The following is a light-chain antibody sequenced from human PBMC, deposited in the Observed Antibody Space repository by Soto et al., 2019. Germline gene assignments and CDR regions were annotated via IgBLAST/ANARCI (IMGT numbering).Light chain of an antibody. V-gene: IGKV1-5*03. J-gene: IGKJ4*01. CDR1: QSVCRW. CDR3: QQYNCDST. CDR2: KAS. Sequence: DIQMTQSPSTLSASVGDRVTITCRASQSVCRWLAWYQQKPGKAPNLLIYKASNLQSGVPSRFSGSGSGTEFTLTISSLQPDDFATYYCQQYNCDSTFGGGTKVEIK.